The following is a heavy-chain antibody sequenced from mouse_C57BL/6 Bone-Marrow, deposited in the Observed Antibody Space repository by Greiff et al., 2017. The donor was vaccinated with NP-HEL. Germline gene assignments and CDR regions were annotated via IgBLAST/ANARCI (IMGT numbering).Heavy chain of an antibody. CDR3: ARDTHYDGYPYYYAMDY. D-gene: IGHD2-3*01. J-gene: IGHJ4*01. Sequence: EVKLMESGGGLVKPGGSLKLSCAASGFTFSSYAMSWVRQTPEKRLEWVATISDGGSYTYYPDNVKGRFTISRDNAKNNLYLQMSHLKSEDTAMYYCARDTHYDGYPYYYAMDYWGQGTSVTVSS. CDR1: GFTFSSYA. CDR2: ISDGGSYT. V-gene: IGHV5-4*01.